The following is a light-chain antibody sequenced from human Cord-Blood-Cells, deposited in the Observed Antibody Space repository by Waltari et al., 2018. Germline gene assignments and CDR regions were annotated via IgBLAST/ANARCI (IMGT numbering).Light chain of an antibody. J-gene: IGKJ2*01. Sequence: DIQMTQSPSSLSASVGDRFTITCRASQSISSYLNWYKQKPGKAPKLLIYAASSLQSGVPSRFSGSGSRTDFTLTISSLQPEDFATYYCQQSYSTPRTFGQGTKLEIK. CDR3: QQSYSTPRT. CDR1: QSISSY. CDR2: AAS. V-gene: IGKV1-39*01.